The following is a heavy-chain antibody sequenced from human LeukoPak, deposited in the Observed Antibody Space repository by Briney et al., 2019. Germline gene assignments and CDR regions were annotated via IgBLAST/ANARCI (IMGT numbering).Heavy chain of an antibody. D-gene: IGHD3-9*01. CDR2: IKPDGSEK. Sequence: PGESLRLSCAASGFTFINYWMNWVRHAPGKGLEWVAYIKPDGSEKQCMDSGKGRFTISRDNSKNLLYLQMNGLRSEDTAVYYCARAGYPGAVDVWGQGTTVIVS. CDR3: ARAGYPGAVDV. CDR1: GFTFINYW. J-gene: IGHJ6*02. V-gene: IGHV3-7*03.